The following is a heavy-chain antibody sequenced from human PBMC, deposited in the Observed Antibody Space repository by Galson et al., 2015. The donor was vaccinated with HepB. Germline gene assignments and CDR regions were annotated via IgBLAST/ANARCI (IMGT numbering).Heavy chain of an antibody. Sequence: SLRLSCAASGFTFSSYAMSWVRQAPGKGLEWVSAISGSGGSTYYADSVKGRFTISRDNSKNTLYLQMNSLRAEDTAVYYCAKSYYYGSGSYLIRTLFDHWGQGTLVTVSS. CDR2: ISGSGGST. D-gene: IGHD3-10*01. CDR3: AKSYYYGSGSYLIRTLFDH. J-gene: IGHJ4*02. CDR1: GFTFSSYA. V-gene: IGHV3-23*01.